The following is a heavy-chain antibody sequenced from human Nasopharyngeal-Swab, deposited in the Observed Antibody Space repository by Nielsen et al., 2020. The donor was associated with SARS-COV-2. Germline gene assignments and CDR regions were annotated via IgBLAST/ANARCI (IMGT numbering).Heavy chain of an antibody. CDR1: GYTFTGYY. CDR2: INPNSGGT. V-gene: IGHV1-2*02. J-gene: IGHJ3*02. D-gene: IGHD1-26*01. Sequence: ASVKVSCKASGYTFTGYYMHWVRQAPGQGLEWMGWINPNSGGTNYAQKFQGRVTMTRDTSISTAYMELSRLRSDDTAVYYCARVGKDYKSGSPLDAFDIWGQGTMVTVSS. CDR3: ARVGKDYKSGSPLDAFDI.